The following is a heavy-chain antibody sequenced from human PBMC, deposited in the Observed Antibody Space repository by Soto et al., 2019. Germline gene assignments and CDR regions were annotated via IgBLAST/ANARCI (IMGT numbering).Heavy chain of an antibody. CDR1: GFTFNMYW. Sequence: PGGSLRLSCAVSGFTFNMYWIHWVRQVPWKGPVWVARIYNDGTYADYADSVKGRFTISRDNPKHTLYLQMNDLRAEDSALYHCTGGSRANSTGTRAHLAPGTLVTVSS. J-gene: IGHJ4*01. V-gene: IGHV3-74*01. CDR3: TGGSRANSTGTRAH. CDR2: IYNDGTYA. D-gene: IGHD1-1*01.